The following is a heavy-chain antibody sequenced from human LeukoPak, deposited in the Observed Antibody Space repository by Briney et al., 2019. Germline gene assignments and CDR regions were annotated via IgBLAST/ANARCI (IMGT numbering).Heavy chain of an antibody. CDR1: GYTFTGYY. J-gene: IGHJ4*02. Sequence: ASVKVSCKASGYTFTGYYMPWVRQAPGQGLEWMGWINPNSGGTNYAQKFQGRVTMTRDTSISTAYMELSRLRSDDTAVYYCARPHSSGGYYFDYWGQGTLVTVSS. CDR3: ARPHSSGGYYFDY. CDR2: INPNSGGT. D-gene: IGHD6-19*01. V-gene: IGHV1-2*02.